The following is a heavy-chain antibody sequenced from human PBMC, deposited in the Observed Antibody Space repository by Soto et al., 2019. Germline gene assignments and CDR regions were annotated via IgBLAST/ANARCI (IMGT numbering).Heavy chain of an antibody. Sequence: SETLSLTCTVSGGSISSYYWIWIRQPPGKGLEWIGYIYYSGSTNYNPSLKSRVTISVDTSKNQFSLKLSSVTAADTAVYYCARNLDLGYCSGGSCPSAFDIWGQGTMVTVSS. J-gene: IGHJ3*02. D-gene: IGHD2-15*01. CDR2: IYYSGST. CDR1: GGSISSYY. CDR3: ARNLDLGYCSGGSCPSAFDI. V-gene: IGHV4-59*01.